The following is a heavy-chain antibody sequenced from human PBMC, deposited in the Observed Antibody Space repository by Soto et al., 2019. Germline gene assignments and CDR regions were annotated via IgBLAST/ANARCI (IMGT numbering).Heavy chain of an antibody. J-gene: IGHJ4*02. CDR3: ATGTSGTAPFDY. D-gene: IGHD1-1*01. V-gene: IGHV3-30-3*01. Sequence: PGGSLRLSCAASGFTFSTYAMHWFRQAPGKGLEWVAVISYDGSKKYYADSVKGRFTVSRDDSKSTLYLQMSSLRIEDMAVYYCATGTSGTAPFDYWGQGTLVTVSS. CDR2: ISYDGSKK. CDR1: GFTFSTYA.